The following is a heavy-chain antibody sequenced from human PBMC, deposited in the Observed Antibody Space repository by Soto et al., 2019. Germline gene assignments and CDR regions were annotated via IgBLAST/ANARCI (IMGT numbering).Heavy chain of an antibody. CDR1: GFTFSSYG. D-gene: IGHD3-3*01. V-gene: IGHV3-30*18. CDR3: AKSERITIFGVVPRPANYFDY. Sequence: GGSLRLSCAASGFTFSSYGMHWVRQAPGKGLERVAVISYDGSNKYYADSVKGRFTISRDNSKNTLYLQMNSLRAEDTAVYYCAKSERITIFGVVPRPANYFDYWGQGTLVTVS. J-gene: IGHJ4*02. CDR2: ISYDGSNK.